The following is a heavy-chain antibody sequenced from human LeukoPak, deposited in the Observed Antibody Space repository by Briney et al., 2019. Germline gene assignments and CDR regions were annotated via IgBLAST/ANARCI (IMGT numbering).Heavy chain of an antibody. Sequence: GGSLRLSCAASGFTFSSYSMTWVRQAPGKGLEWVSSISSSSSYIYYADSVKGRFTISRDNAKNSLYLQMNSLRAEDTAVYYCARAYYYGSGSYSPHRYGMDVWGQGTTVTVSS. V-gene: IGHV3-21*01. CDR3: ARAYYYGSGSYSPHRYGMDV. CDR1: GFTFSSYS. D-gene: IGHD3-10*01. CDR2: ISSSSSYI. J-gene: IGHJ6*02.